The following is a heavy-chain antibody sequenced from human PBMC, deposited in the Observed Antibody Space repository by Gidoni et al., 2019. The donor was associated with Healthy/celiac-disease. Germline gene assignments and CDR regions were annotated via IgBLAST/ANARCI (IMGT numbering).Heavy chain of an antibody. Sequence: EVQLVESGGGLVKLGGSLRLPFPPSAFTFLCYTMTWVRQDPGKGLEWVSSISSSSSDIDYADAVKGRFTISRDNAKNSLYLQMNSLRAEDTAVYYCAREAAGWELLRQLDYWGQGTLVTVSS. CDR3: AREAAGWELLRQLDY. CDR2: ISSSSSDI. CDR1: AFTFLCYT. J-gene: IGHJ4*02. V-gene: IGHV3-21*01. D-gene: IGHD1-26*01.